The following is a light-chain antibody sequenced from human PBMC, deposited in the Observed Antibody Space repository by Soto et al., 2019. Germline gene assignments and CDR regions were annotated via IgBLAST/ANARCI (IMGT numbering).Light chain of an antibody. Sequence: EIVLMQSPDTLSLSPGERATLSCRASETISSHYIAWYQQKPGQAPRLLIFGASTRATGIPDRFSGSWSGTDFTITIIRLEPEDFAAYYCQNFGDSPFTFGPGTKVDIK. J-gene: IGKJ3*01. CDR1: ETISSHY. V-gene: IGKV3-20*01. CDR2: GAS. CDR3: QNFGDSPFT.